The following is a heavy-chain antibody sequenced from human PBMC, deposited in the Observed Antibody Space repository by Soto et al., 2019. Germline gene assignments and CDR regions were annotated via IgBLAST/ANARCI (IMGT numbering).Heavy chain of an antibody. CDR3: ARETYSSGWTPTFDY. J-gene: IGHJ4*02. D-gene: IGHD6-19*01. Sequence: QVQLVESGGGVVQPGRSLRLSCAASGFTFSSYAMHWVRQAPGKGLEWVAVISYDGSNKYYADSVKGRFTISRDNSKNTVYVLVNSLRAEDAAVYYCARETYSSGWTPTFDYWGQGTLVTVSS. V-gene: IGHV3-30-3*01. CDR1: GFTFSSYA. CDR2: ISYDGSNK.